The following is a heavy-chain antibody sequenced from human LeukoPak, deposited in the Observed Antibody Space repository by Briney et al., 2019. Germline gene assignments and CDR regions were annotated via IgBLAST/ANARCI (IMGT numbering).Heavy chain of an antibody. CDR1: GGSSTDYY. Sequence: SETLSLTCAVYGGSSTDYYWSWIRQPPGKGLEWIGEINHSGSTIYKPSLKSRVTISVDTSKNKFSLKLSSVTAADTAVYYWARRGNSGYDYWGQGTLVTVSS. CDR3: ARRGNSGYDY. D-gene: IGHD5-12*01. J-gene: IGHJ4*02. V-gene: IGHV4-34*01. CDR2: INHSGST.